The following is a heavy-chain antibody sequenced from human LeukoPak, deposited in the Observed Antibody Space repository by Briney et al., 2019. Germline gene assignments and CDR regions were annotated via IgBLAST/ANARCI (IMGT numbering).Heavy chain of an antibody. Sequence: GGSLRLSCAASRFSLTTNSISCVSQAPGKGLEWVSVIYSGGSTKYADSVKARFTISRDNSKNTVYLQMNSLRAEDTAVYYCARATLDNWGQGTLVTVSS. CDR1: RFSLTTNS. CDR2: IYSGGST. J-gene: IGHJ4*02. V-gene: IGHV3-53*01. CDR3: ARATLDN. D-gene: IGHD1-1*01.